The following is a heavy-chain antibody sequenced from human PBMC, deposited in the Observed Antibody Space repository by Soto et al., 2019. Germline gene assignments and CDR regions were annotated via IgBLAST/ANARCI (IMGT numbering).Heavy chain of an antibody. CDR1: DYTFSSNG. CDR2: ISTFNGNA. Sequence: QVQLVQSGAEVKKPGASVKVSCKASDYTFSSNGVSWVRQAPGQGLEWMGWISTFNGNAHYAQKFQGRVTMTTDTSTNTAYMELTSLSSDDTAVYYCARLHGYSSGWYDYWGQGTLVTVSS. V-gene: IGHV1-18*04. CDR3: ARLHGYSSGWYDY. J-gene: IGHJ4*02. D-gene: IGHD6-19*01.